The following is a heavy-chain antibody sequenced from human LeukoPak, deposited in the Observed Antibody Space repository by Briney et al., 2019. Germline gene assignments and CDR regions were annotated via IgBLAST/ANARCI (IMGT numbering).Heavy chain of an antibody. CDR1: GFVFSRYE. J-gene: IGHJ4*02. V-gene: IGHV3-48*03. Sequence: GGSLRLSCAASGFVFSRYEMNWVRLAPGKGLEWVSYISSGGTTIYCADSVKGRFTISRDNAKNSLLLQMNSLRVEDTAVYYCAREGSSTGDYWGQGTLVTVSS. CDR2: ISSGGTTI. D-gene: IGHD1-26*01. CDR3: AREGSSTGDY.